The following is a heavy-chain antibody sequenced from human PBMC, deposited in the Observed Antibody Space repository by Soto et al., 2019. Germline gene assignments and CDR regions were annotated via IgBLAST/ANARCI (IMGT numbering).Heavy chain of an antibody. CDR2: IYYTGTT. CDR3: AREASSFGSTHFDS. J-gene: IGHJ4*02. Sequence: PSETLSLTCSVSGTSIRGYYWTWIRQPPGKGLEWIGYIYYTGTTKYNPSPKSRVTISVDTSKNQFSLRLNSVTAADTAVYYCAREASSFGSTHFDSWGQGALVTVYS. V-gene: IGHV4-59*01. CDR1: GTSIRGYY. D-gene: IGHD3-10*01.